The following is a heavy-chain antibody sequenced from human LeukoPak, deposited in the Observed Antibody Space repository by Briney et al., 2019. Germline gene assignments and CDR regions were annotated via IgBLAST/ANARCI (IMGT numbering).Heavy chain of an antibody. J-gene: IGHJ4*02. D-gene: IGHD1-14*01. Sequence: GGSLRLSCAASGFTFSSYEMNWVRQAPGKGLEWVSYISSSGSTIYYADSVKGRFTISRDNSKNTLYLQMNSLRAEDTAVYYCVRNPEKNYFDYWGQGTLVTVSS. V-gene: IGHV3-48*03. CDR2: ISSSGSTI. CDR1: GFTFSSYE. CDR3: VRNPEKNYFDY.